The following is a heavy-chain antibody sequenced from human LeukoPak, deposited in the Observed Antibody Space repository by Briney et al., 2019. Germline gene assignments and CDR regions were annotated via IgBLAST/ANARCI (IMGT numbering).Heavy chain of an antibody. Sequence: SETLSLTCTVSGGSISSSSYYWGWIRQPPGKGLEWIGEINQSGSINYNPSLKSRVTISVDTSKNQFSLKLSSVTAADTAVYYCARELGGVWGSYRWGAFDIWGQGTMVTVSS. D-gene: IGHD3-16*02. CDR1: GGSISSSSYY. CDR2: INQSGSI. J-gene: IGHJ3*02. CDR3: ARELGGVWGSYRWGAFDI. V-gene: IGHV4-39*07.